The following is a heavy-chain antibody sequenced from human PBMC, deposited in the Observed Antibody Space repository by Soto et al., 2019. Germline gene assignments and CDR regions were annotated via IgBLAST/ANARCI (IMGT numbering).Heavy chain of an antibody. CDR1: GGTFSRYA. CDR2: IIPMDGTT. V-gene: IGHV1-69*12. Sequence: QVQLVQSGAEVKKPGSSVKVSCKASGGTFSRYAISWVRQAPGEGLEWMGGIIPMDGTTNYAQKFQGRVTITADESTNTVYMKLNSRTSEDTAVYYCARGGDSDDYWGQGTLVTVSS. CDR3: ARGGDSDDY. J-gene: IGHJ4*02. D-gene: IGHD2-21*02.